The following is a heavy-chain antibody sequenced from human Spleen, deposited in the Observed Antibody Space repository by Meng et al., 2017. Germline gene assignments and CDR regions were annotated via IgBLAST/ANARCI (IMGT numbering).Heavy chain of an antibody. CDR1: GFTVSSNY. V-gene: IGHV3-53*01. CDR2: IYSGGST. Sequence: GESLKISCAASGFTVSSNYMSRVRQAPGKGLEWVSVIYSGGSTYYADSVKGRFTISRDNSKNTLYLQMNSLRAEDTAVYYCARDEVIAARPGGAFYYYGMDVWGQGTTVTVSS. CDR3: ARDEVIAARPGGAFYYYGMDV. J-gene: IGHJ6*02. D-gene: IGHD6-6*01.